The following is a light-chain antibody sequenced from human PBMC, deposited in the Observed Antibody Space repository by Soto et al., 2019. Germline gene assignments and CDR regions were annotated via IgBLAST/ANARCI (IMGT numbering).Light chain of an antibody. J-gene: IGKJ3*01. CDR3: QQYDNWPRT. V-gene: IGKV3-15*01. Sequence: VLTQSPATLSLSPGERATLSCRASQSVSSNLAWYQQKPGQAPRLLIYGASTRATGIPARFSGSGSGTEFTLTISSLQSEDFAVYYCQQYDNWPRTFGPGTKVDI. CDR2: GAS. CDR1: QSVSSN.